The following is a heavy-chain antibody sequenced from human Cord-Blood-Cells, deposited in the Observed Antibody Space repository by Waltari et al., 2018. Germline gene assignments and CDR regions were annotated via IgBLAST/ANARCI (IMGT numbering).Heavy chain of an antibody. CDR1: GGPFSMGGYY. Sequence: QVQLQESGPGLVKPSQTLSLTCTFSGGPFSMGGYYLSWIRSPPGKGLEWIGYIYYSGSTYYNPSLKSRVTISVDTSKNQFSLKLSSVTAADTAVYYCARDRFSGVGDAFDIWGQGTMVTVSS. D-gene: IGHD1-26*01. CDR2: IYYSGST. J-gene: IGHJ3*02. CDR3: ARDRFSGVGDAFDI. V-gene: IGHV4-31*03.